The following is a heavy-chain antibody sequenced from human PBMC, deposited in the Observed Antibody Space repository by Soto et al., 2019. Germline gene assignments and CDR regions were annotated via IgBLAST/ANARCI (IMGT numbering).Heavy chain of an antibody. CDR2: ISGDSNYI. V-gene: IGHV3-21*01. CDR1: GFSFSGYN. J-gene: IGHJ3*01. Sequence: PGGSLRLSCAASGFSFSGYNMNWVRQAPGKGLEWVSSISGDSNYIYYADTVQGRFTISRDNAKSSVYLQMNSLGAEDTAVYYCARVVYFDRSAYGLWGQGTMVTVSS. CDR3: ARVVYFDRSAYGL. D-gene: IGHD3-22*01.